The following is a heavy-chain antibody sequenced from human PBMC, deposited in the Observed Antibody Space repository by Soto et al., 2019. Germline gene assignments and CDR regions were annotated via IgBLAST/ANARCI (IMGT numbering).Heavy chain of an antibody. Sequence: PGGSLRLSCAASGFTFNDYYMSWIRQAPGKGLEWVSYISSGGSIIYYVDSVKGRFTISRDNAKNSLYLQMNSLRAEDTAVYYCARGLGLELRCYFYYMDVWGRGTTVTASS. J-gene: IGHJ6*03. D-gene: IGHD1-7*01. V-gene: IGHV3-11*01. CDR3: ARGLGLELRCYFYYMDV. CDR2: ISSGGSII. CDR1: GFTFNDYY.